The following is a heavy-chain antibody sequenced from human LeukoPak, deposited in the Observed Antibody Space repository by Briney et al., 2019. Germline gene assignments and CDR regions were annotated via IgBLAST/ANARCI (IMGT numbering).Heavy chain of an antibody. Sequence: SETLSLTCTVSGGSISNSGGFYWSWIRQHPGNGLEWIGFVSYRGSTYYNPSLKSRVSMSVDTSRSQFSLRLTSVTDEDTAVYYCARISQSSGGFYYWGQGSLVTVSS. V-gene: IGHV4-31*02. CDR3: ARISQSSGGFYY. J-gene: IGHJ4*02. D-gene: IGHD2-15*01. CDR2: VSYRGST. CDR1: GGSISNSGGFY.